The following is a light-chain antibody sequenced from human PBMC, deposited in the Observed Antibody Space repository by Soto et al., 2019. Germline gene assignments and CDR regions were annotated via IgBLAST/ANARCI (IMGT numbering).Light chain of an antibody. V-gene: IGLV1-51*01. CDR2: DNN. CDR3: GTWDSSLSLYV. Sequence: QSALTQPPSVSAAPGQKVTISCSGSSSNIGNNYVSWYQQLPGTAPKLLIYDNNKRPSGIPDRFSGSKSGTSATLGITGLQTVDEADYYCGTWDSSLSLYVFGTRTKVTVL. J-gene: IGLJ1*01. CDR1: SSNIGNNY.